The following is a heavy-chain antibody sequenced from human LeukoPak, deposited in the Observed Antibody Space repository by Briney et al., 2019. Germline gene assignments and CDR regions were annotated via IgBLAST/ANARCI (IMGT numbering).Heavy chain of an antibody. D-gene: IGHD5-12*01. CDR1: GFTVSSNY. V-gene: IGHV3-66*01. Sequence: GGSLRLSCAASGFTVSSNYMSWVRQAPGKGLEWVSVIYSGGSTYYADSVKGRFTISRDNPKNTLYLQMNSLRAEDTAVYYCARAPASGGYVDYFDYWGQGTLVTVSS. J-gene: IGHJ4*02. CDR3: ARAPASGGYVDYFDY. CDR2: IYSGGST.